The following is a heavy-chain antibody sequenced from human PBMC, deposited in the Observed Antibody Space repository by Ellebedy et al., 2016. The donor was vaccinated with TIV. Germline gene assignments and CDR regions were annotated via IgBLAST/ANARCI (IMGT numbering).Heavy chain of an antibody. D-gene: IGHD5-18*01. J-gene: IGHJ4*02. V-gene: IGHV3-7*04. CDR1: GFTFSSYS. Sequence: GESLKISXAASGFTFSSYSMNWVRQAPGKGLEWVANIKQDGSEKYYVDSVKGRFTISRDNAKNSLYLQMNSLRAEDTAVYYCARERGYSFFDYWGQGTLVTVSS. CDR3: ARERGYSFFDY. CDR2: IKQDGSEK.